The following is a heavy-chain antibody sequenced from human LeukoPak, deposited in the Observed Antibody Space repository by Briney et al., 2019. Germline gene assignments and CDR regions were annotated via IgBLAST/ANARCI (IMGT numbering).Heavy chain of an antibody. J-gene: IGHJ5*02. Sequence: GGSLRLSCAVSGITLSNYGMTWVRQAPGKGLEWVAGISDGGGSTNYADSVKGRFTISRDNSKNTLYLQMNSLRAEDTAVYYCARDEAAAGPGELDPWGQGTLVTVSS. CDR2: ISDGGGST. V-gene: IGHV3-23*01. D-gene: IGHD6-13*01. CDR3: ARDEAAAGPGELDP. CDR1: GITLSNYG.